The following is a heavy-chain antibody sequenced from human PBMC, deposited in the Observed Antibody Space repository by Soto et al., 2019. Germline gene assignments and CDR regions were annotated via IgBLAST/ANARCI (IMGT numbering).Heavy chain of an antibody. CDR1: GFTFSSYA. CDR2: ISGSTI. D-gene: IGHD5-18*01. J-gene: IGHJ5*02. Sequence: GGSLRLSCAASGFTFSSYAMSWVRQAPGKGLEWVSAISGSTIYYADSVKGRFAISRDNAKNSLYLQMNSLRAEDTAVYYCARDRGYSYGLYNWFDPWGQGTLVTVSS. CDR3: ARDRGYSYGLYNWFDP. V-gene: IGHV3-21*01.